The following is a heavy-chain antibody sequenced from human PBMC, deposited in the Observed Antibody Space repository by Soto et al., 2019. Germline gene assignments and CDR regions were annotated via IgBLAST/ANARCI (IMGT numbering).Heavy chain of an antibody. V-gene: IGHV1-3*01. CDR2: INAGNGNT. D-gene: IGHD2-2*01. CDR3: AREGRSTSWYYYYYYGMDV. Sequence: ASVKVSCKASGYTFTSSAMHWVRQAPGQRLEWMGWINAGNGNTKYSQKFQGRVTITRDTSASTAYMELSSLRSEDTAVYYCAREGRSTSWYYYYYYGMDVWGQGTTVTVSS. CDR1: GYTFTSSA. J-gene: IGHJ6*02.